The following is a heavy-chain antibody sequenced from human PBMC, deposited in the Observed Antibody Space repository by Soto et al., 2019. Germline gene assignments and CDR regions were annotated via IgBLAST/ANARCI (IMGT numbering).Heavy chain of an antibody. CDR1: GGTFSSYA. Sequence: QVQLVQSGAEVKKPGSSVKVSCKASGGTFSSYAISWVRQAPGQGLEWMGIINPSGGSTSYAQKFQGRVTMTRDTSTSTVYMELSSLRSEDTAVYYCARDLSKAAAFATDAFDIWGQGTMVTVSS. CDR3: ARDLSKAAAFATDAFDI. V-gene: IGHV1-46*01. J-gene: IGHJ3*02. CDR2: INPSGGST. D-gene: IGHD6-25*01.